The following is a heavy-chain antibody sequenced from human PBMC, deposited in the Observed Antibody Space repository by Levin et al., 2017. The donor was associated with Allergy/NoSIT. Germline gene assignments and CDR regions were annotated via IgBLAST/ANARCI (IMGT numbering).Heavy chain of an antibody. J-gene: IGHJ4*02. V-gene: IGHV3-23*01. CDR1: GFTFSSYA. D-gene: IGHD3-10*01. CDR2: ISGSGGST. Sequence: TGGSLRLSCAASGFTFSSYAMSWVRQAPGKGLEWVSAISGSGGSTYYADSVKGRFTISRDNSKNTLYLQMNSLRAEDTAVYYCAKDMGFGELFPFDYWGQGTLVTVSS. CDR3: AKDMGFGELFPFDY.